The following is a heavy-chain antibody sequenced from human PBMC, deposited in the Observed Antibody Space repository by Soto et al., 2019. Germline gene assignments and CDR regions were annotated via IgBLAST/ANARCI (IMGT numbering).Heavy chain of an antibody. Sequence: SGPTLVNPTQTLTLTCTFSGFSLSTSGVGVGWIRQPPGKALEWLALIYWDDDKRYSPSLKSRLTITKDTSKNQVVLTMTNMDPVDTATYYCAHSRDGIAVAANWFDPWGQGTLVTVSS. D-gene: IGHD6-19*01. V-gene: IGHV2-5*02. CDR3: AHSRDGIAVAANWFDP. J-gene: IGHJ5*02. CDR2: IYWDDDK. CDR1: GFSLSTSGVG.